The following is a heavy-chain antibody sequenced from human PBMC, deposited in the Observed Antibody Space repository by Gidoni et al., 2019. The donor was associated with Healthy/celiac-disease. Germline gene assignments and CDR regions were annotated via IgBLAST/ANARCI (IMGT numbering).Heavy chain of an antibody. CDR1: LS. D-gene: IGHD1-26*01. V-gene: IGHV1-24*01. Sequence: LSTGWVRQAPGKGLEWMGGFDPEDGETIYAQKFPCRVTMTEDTPTDTAYMELSSLRSEDTAVYYCATVGARHHAFDIWGQGTMVTVSS. J-gene: IGHJ3*02. CDR2: FDPEDGET. CDR3: ATVGARHHAFDI.